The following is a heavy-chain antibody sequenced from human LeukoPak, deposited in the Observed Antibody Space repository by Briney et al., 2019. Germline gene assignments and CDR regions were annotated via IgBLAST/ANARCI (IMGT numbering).Heavy chain of an antibody. V-gene: IGHV4-59*01. CDR1: GASLTSYY. J-gene: IGHJ4*02. CDR3: VRGFCSGATCYHFDY. CDR2: FYYSGSD. Sequence: PSETLSLTCTVSGASLTSYYWNWVRQPPGKGLEWIGYFYYSGSDNYNPSLKSRITISVDTSKNQFSLKLSSVTAADTAVYYCVRGFCSGATCYHFDYWGQGTLVTVSS. D-gene: IGHD2-15*01.